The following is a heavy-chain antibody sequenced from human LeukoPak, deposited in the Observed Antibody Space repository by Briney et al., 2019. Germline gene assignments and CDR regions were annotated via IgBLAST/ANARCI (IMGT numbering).Heavy chain of an antibody. CDR2: ISAYNGNT. V-gene: IGHV1-18*01. D-gene: IGHD2-2*01. CDR3: ARDRGLPLGVPAAIPYDY. J-gene: IGHJ4*02. CDR1: GYTFTSYG. Sequence: ASVKVSCKASGYTFTSYGISWVRQAPGQGLEWMGWISAYNGNTNYAQKLQGRVTMTTDTSTSTAYMELRSLRSDDTAVYYCARDRGLPLGVPAAIPYDYWGQGTLVTVSS.